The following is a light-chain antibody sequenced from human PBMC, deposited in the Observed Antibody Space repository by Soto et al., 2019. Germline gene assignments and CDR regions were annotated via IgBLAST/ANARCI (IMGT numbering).Light chain of an antibody. CDR3: QQYYTFPYT. CDR2: GAS. V-gene: IGKV1-8*01. CDR1: QEISTY. Sequence: AVRMTQSPSSFSASTGDRVTITCRASQEISTYLAWYQQKPGKAPKLLIYGASTLHHEVPSRFSGSGSGTDFTLTIDCLQSDDFANYFCQQYYTFPYTFGQGTALEI. J-gene: IGKJ2*01.